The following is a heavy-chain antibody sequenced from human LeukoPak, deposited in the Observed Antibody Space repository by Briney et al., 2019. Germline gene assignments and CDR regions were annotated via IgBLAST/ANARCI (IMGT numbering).Heavy chain of an antibody. V-gene: IGHV3-33*06. Sequence: HAGGSLRLSCAASGFTFSSYGMHWVRQAPGKGLEWVAVIWYDGSNKYYADSVKGRFTISRDNSKNTLYLQMNSLRAEDTAVYYCAKLERKLSSGYYKDFDYWGQGTLVTVSS. CDR3: AKLERKLSSGYYKDFDY. J-gene: IGHJ4*02. CDR1: GFTFSSYG. CDR2: IWYDGSNK. D-gene: IGHD3-22*01.